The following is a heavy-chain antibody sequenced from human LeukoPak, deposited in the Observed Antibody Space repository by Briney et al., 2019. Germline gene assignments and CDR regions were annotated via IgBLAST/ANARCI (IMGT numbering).Heavy chain of an antibody. V-gene: IGHV4-61*01. Sequence: SETLSLTCTVSGGSVSSGSYYWSWIRQPPGKGLEWIGYISYSGSTNYNPSLKSRVTISVDTSKKQFSLKLSSVTAADTAVYYCVTYYFDSSGPKKNYWGQGTLVTVSA. J-gene: IGHJ4*02. CDR3: VTYYFDSSGPKKNY. D-gene: IGHD3-22*01. CDR2: ISYSGST. CDR1: GGSVSSGSYY.